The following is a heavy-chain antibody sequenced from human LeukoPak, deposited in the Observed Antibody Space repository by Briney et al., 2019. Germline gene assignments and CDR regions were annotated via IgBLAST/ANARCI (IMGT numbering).Heavy chain of an antibody. V-gene: IGHV4-39*01. CDR3: ARHEEEDGYNAKTFDF. CDR2: MHYRGTT. CDR1: GVSISSSNNF. D-gene: IGHD5-24*01. J-gene: IGHJ4*02. Sequence: WETLSLTCTVSGVSISSSNNFWGWIRQPPGKGLEWIGRMHYRGTTYYIPSLKSRVTISVDTSKNQFSLKLSSVTAADTAVYYCARHEEEDGYNAKTFDFWGQGTLVTVSS.